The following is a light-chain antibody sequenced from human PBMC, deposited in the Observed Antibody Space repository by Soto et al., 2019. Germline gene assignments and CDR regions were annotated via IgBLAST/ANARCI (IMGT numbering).Light chain of an antibody. J-gene: IGKJ1*01. V-gene: IGKV3-20*01. Sequence: EIVLTQSPGTLSLSPGERVTVYCSATQSVSSTYLAWYQHKPGQAPRLLIYGAFSRATGVPDRFSGSGSGTDFTLTISRLEPEDFAVYSCHQYGSSPWTFGQGTKVDIK. CDR3: HQYGSSPWT. CDR2: GAF. CDR1: QSVSSTY.